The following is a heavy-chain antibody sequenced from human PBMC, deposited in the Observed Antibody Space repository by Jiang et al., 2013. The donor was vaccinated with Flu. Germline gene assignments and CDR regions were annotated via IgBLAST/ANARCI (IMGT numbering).Heavy chain of an antibody. CDR2: IYPGDSDT. CDR3: ARQRFVRGSSTRPPYRAFDI. V-gene: IGHV5-51*01. CDR1: GYSFTSYW. D-gene: IGHD3-16*01. J-gene: IGHJ3*02. Sequence: SGYSFTSYWIGWVRQMPGKGLEWMGIIYPGDSDTRYSPSFQGQVTISADKSISTAYLQWSSLKASDTAMYYCARQRFVRGSSTRPPYRAFDIWGQGTMVTVSS.